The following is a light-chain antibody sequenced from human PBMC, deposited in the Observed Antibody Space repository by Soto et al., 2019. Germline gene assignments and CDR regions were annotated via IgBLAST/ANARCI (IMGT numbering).Light chain of an antibody. V-gene: IGKV3-11*01. CDR3: QQRSNWPWT. J-gene: IGKJ2*02. Sequence: EIVLTQPPATLSLSPGERATLSCRASQSVSSYLAWYQQKPGQAPRLLIYDASNRATGIPARFSGSGSGTDFTLTISSLEPEDFAVYYCQQRSNWPWTFGQGTKLEIK. CDR1: QSVSSY. CDR2: DAS.